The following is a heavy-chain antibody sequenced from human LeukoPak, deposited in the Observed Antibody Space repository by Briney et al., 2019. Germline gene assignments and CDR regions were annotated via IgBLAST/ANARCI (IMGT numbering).Heavy chain of an antibody. CDR1: GFTFSSYG. J-gene: IGHJ4*02. D-gene: IGHD3-10*01. V-gene: IGHV3-30*02. Sequence: GGTLRLSCAASGFTFSSYGMHWVRQAPGKGLEWVAFIRYDGGNKYYADSVKGRFTISRDNSKNTLYLHMNSLRAEDTAVYYCAKEGLWFGDRSFDYWGQGTLVTVSS. CDR3: AKEGLWFGDRSFDY. CDR2: IRYDGGNK.